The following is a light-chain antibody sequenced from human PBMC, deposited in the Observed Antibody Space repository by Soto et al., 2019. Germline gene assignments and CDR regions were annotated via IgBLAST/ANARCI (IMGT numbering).Light chain of an antibody. CDR3: QQYYSTPRFT. CDR1: QSVLYSSNNKNY. CDR2: WAS. Sequence: DIVMTQSPDSLAVSLGERATINCKSSQSVLYSSNNKNYLAWYQQKPGQPPKLLIYWASTRESGVPERFSGSGSGTDFTLTISSLQAEDVAVYYCQQYYSTPRFTFGPGTKVDIK. V-gene: IGKV4-1*01. J-gene: IGKJ3*01.